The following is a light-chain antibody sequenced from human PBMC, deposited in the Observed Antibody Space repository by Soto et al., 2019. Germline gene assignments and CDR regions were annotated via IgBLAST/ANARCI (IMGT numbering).Light chain of an antibody. CDR3: QQYKSYPWT. CDR2: DAY. Sequence: DIQMTQSPYTLSASVGDRVTITCRASQSISSWLAWYQQKPGKAPKLLIFDAYSLESGVQSRFSGSESGTEFILTISSLQPDDLATYYCQQYKSYPWTFGPGTKVDIK. CDR1: QSISSW. V-gene: IGKV1-5*01. J-gene: IGKJ1*01.